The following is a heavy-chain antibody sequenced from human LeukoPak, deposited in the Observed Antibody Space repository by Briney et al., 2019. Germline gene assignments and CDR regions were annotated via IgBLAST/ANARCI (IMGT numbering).Heavy chain of an antibody. CDR2: IYPGDSDT. D-gene: IGHD2-15*01. CDR3: ARARYCSGGTCYPDY. CDR1: GYSFTTYW. Sequence: GESLKISCKGSGYSFTTYWVGWVRQMPGRGLEWMGIIYPGDSDTRYSPSFQGQVTISADKSISTAYLQWSSLKASDTAMYYCARARYCSGGTCYPDYWGQGTLVTVSS. J-gene: IGHJ4*02. V-gene: IGHV5-51*01.